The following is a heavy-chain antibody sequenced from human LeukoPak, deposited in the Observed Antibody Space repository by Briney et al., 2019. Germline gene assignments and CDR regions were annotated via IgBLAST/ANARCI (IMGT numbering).Heavy chain of an antibody. D-gene: IGHD2/OR15-2a*01. J-gene: IGHJ3*02. V-gene: IGHV3-21*01. CDR3: ARTYNIGRGPPGDAFDN. CDR1: GFTFSSYS. Sequence: GGSLRLSCAASGFTFSSYSMNWVRQAPGKGLECVSSLSSSSSYIYYADSVKGRFTIYRDNGKKSVFLQMNSLRLDDSAVYYCARTYNIGRGPPGDAFDNWGPGTWVTVSS. CDR2: LSSSSSYI.